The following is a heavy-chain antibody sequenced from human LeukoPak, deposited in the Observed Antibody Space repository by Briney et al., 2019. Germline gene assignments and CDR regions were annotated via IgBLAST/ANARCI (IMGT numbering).Heavy chain of an antibody. CDR2: ISSSSSTI. Sequence: GGSLRLSCAASGFTFSSYSMNWVRQAPGKGLEWVSYISSSSSTIYYADSVKGRFTISRDNAKNSLYLQMNSLRDEDTAVYYCARDWLYSSGWTTFYFDYWGQGTLVTVSS. CDR3: ARDWLYSSGWTTFYFDY. V-gene: IGHV3-48*02. D-gene: IGHD6-19*01. CDR1: GFTFSSYS. J-gene: IGHJ4*02.